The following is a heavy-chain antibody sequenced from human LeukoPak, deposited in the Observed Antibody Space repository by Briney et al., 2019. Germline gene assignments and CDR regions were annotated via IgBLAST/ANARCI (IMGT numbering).Heavy chain of an antibody. V-gene: IGHV3-21*01. Sequence: PGGSLRLSCAASGFTFSSYIMNWVRQAPGKGLEWVSSISSSSSYIYHADSVKGRFTISRDNARNSLYLQMNSLRAEDTAVYYCAKEDQVAAGYYFDYWGQGTLVTVSS. CDR1: GFTFSSYI. CDR2: ISSSSSYI. J-gene: IGHJ4*02. D-gene: IGHD6-13*01. CDR3: AKEDQVAAGYYFDY.